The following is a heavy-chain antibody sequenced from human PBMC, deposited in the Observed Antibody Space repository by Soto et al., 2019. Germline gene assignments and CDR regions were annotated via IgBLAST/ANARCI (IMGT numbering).Heavy chain of an antibody. V-gene: IGHV4-4*07. CDR1: GGSLSKYY. CDR2: ISTSGHV. CDR3: ARDSLDFWSLYPLAFDY. Sequence: SETLPLTCSDSGGSLSKYYWSWIRQPAGKGLEWIGRISTSGHVVSKASLRSRLTMSVDTSKNHFSLKLTSVTAADTAVYYCARDSLDFWSLYPLAFDYWGQGALVTVSS. J-gene: IGHJ4*02. D-gene: IGHD3-3*01.